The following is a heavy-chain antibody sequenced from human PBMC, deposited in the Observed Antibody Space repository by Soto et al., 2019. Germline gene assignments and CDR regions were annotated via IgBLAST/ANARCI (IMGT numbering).Heavy chain of an antibody. V-gene: IGHV4-59*08. CDR1: GGSINNYY. Sequence: SETLSLTCTVSGGSINNYYLSWIRQPPGKGLEWIGYIYYTGTTNYNSSLKSRVTISLDRSKNQFSLKLSSVTAADTAVYYCARRSRQSVPLGGYYYYAMDVWGQGTTVTVSS. CDR2: IYYTGTT. CDR3: ARRSRQSVPLGGYYYYAMDV. J-gene: IGHJ6*02. D-gene: IGHD1-1*01.